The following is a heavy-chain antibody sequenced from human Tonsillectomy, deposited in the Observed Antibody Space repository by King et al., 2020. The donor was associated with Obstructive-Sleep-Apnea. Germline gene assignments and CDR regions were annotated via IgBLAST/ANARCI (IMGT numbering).Heavy chain of an antibody. V-gene: IGHV4-39*07. CDR1: GGSISSSSYY. CDR2: SYYSGST. D-gene: IGHD6-13*01. CDR3: ARAIAAAGTGYAFDI. J-gene: IGHJ3*02. Sequence: LQLQESGPGLVKPSETLSLTCTVSGGSISSSSYYWGWIRQPPGKGLEWIGTSYYSGSTYHKSSLKSRVTISVDTSKNQFSLKLSAVTAADTAVYDCARAIAAAGTGYAFDIWGQGTMATVSS.